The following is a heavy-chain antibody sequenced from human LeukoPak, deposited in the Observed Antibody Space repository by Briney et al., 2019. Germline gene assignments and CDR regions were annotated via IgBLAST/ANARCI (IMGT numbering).Heavy chain of an antibody. J-gene: IGHJ4*02. D-gene: IGHD2-15*01. CDR2: ISTSGNT. Sequence: PSETLSLTCSVSGGSINVFYWSWIRQPAGKGLQWIGRISTSGNTDYNPSLKSRVTISVDTSKNQFSLKLSSVTAADTAIYYCARAVFSYCSGGSCPYFDYWGQGTLVTVSS. CDR3: ARAVFSYCSGGSCPYFDY. V-gene: IGHV4-4*07. CDR1: GGSINVFY.